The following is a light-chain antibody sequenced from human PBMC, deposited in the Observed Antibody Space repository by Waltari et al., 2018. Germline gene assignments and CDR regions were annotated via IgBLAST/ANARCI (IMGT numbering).Light chain of an antibody. Sequence: QSALTQPASVSGSPGQSITISCTGTSSDVGGYNYVSWYQQHPGKAPKLMIYDVSKRPSGVSNRFSGSKSGNTASLTISGLQAEDEADYYYCSYAGSSPVVFGGGTKLTVL. J-gene: IGLJ2*01. V-gene: IGLV2-23*02. CDR3: CSYAGSSPVV. CDR2: DVS. CDR1: SSDVGGYNY.